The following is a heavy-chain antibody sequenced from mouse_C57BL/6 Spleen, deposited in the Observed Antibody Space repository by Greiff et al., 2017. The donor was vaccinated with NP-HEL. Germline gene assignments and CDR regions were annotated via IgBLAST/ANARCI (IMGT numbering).Heavy chain of an antibody. D-gene: IGHD6-1*01. V-gene: IGHV1-81*01. CDR3: AREEASGSYWYFDV. CDR2: IYPRSGNT. J-gene: IGHJ1*03. Sequence: VQLVESGAELARPGASVKLSCKASGYTFTSYGISWVKQRTGQGLEWIGEIYPRSGNTYYNEKFKGKATLTADKSSSTAYMELRSLTSEDSAVYFCAREEASGSYWYFDVWGTGTTVTVSS. CDR1: GYTFTSYG.